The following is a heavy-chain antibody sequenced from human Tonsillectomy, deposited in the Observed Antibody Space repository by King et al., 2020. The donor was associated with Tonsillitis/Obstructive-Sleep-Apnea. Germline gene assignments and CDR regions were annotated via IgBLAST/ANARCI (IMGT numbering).Heavy chain of an antibody. Sequence: QLQESGPGLVKPSETLSLTCIVSGGYINTGDYYWGWIRQSPGQGLEWIGNIYYNGITYYNTSLKNRVTISVDTSKNQFSLTLSSVIAADTAIYYCAPLHQTARRINWFDPWGQGTLVTV. D-gene: IGHD6-6*01. CDR3: APLHQTARRINWFDP. V-gene: IGHV4-39*01. J-gene: IGHJ5*02. CDR1: GGYINTGDYY. CDR2: IYYNGIT.